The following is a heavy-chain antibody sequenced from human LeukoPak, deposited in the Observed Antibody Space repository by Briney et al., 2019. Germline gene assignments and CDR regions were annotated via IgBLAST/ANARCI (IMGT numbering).Heavy chain of an antibody. Sequence: SETLSLTCTVSGYSISSGYYWGWIRQPPGKGLEWIGSIYHSGSTYYNPSLKSRVTISVDTSKNQFSLKLSSVTAADTAVYYCARGYYYDSSGYVQFDYWGQGTLVTVSS. J-gene: IGHJ4*02. CDR2: IYHSGST. CDR3: ARGYYYDSSGYVQFDY. V-gene: IGHV4-38-2*02. CDR1: GYSISSGYY. D-gene: IGHD3-22*01.